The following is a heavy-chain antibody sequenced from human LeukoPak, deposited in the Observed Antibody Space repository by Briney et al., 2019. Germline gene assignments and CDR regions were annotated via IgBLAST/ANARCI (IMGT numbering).Heavy chain of an antibody. D-gene: IGHD2-2*01. V-gene: IGHV3-7*01. J-gene: IGHJ4*02. CDR3: AQVREVF. CDR1: GFTFSSYW. CDR2: IKEDGSRI. Sequence: GGSLRLSCAASGFTFSSYWMSWVRRAPGKGLEWLASIKEDGSRIYYVDSVKGRFTISRDNAKNSLYLQMNSLRAEDTAVYYCAQVREVFWGQGTLVTVSS.